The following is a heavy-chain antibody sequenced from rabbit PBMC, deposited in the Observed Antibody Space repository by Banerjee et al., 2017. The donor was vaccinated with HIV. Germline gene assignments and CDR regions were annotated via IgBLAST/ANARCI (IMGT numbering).Heavy chain of an antibody. J-gene: IGHJ6*01. D-gene: IGHD8-1*01. CDR3: ARYVGNSEYYEM. CDR1: GFSFSSSYY. Sequence: QEQLVESGGGLVQPEGSLTLTCTASGFSFSSSYYMCWVRQAPGKGLEWIACIYAGSSGSTYYASWAKGRFTISKTSSTTVTLQMTSLTAADTATYFCARYVGNSEYYEMWGQGTLVTVS. V-gene: IGHV1S45*01. CDR2: IYAGSSGST.